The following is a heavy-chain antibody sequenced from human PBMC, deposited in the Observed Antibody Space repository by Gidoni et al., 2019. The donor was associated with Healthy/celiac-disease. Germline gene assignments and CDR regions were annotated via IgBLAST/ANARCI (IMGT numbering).Heavy chain of an antibody. CDR3: ARGWYSSSSFYYYYGMDV. CDR2: INSDGSST. V-gene: IGHV3-74*01. CDR1: GFTFSSYW. J-gene: IGHJ6*02. Sequence: EVQLVESGGGLVQPGGSLRLSCAASGFTFSSYWMHWVRQAPGKGLVWVSRINSDGSSTSYADSVKGRFTISRDNAKNTLYLQMNSLRAEDTAVYYCARGWYSSSSFYYYYGMDVWGQGTTVTVSS. D-gene: IGHD6-6*01.